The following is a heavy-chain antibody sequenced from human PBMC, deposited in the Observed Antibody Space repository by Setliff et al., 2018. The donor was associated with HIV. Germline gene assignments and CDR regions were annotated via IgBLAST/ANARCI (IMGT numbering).Heavy chain of an antibody. CDR3: ARDPITMVRGGVDP. D-gene: IGHD3-10*01. CDR2: IYTSGST. V-gene: IGHV4-61*09. Sequence: PSETLSLTCTVSGGSISSGSYYWSWIRQPAGKGLEWIGHIYTSGSTNYNPSLKSRVTISVDTSKNQFSLKLSSVTAADTAVYYCARDPITMVRGGVDPWGQGTLVTVSS. J-gene: IGHJ5*02. CDR1: GGSISSGSYY.